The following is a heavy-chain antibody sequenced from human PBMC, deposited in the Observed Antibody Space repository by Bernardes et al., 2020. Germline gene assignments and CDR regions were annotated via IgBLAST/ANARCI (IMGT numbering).Heavy chain of an antibody. CDR2: IIPIFGTA. CDR1: GGTFSSYA. V-gene: IGHV1-69*06. D-gene: IGHD5-18*01. J-gene: IGHJ5*02. Sequence: SVKVSCKASGGTFSSYAISWVRQAPGQGLEWMGGIIPIFGTANYAQKFQGRVTITADKSTSTAYMELSSLRSEDTAVYYCARSGRGYSYGYWFDPWGQGTLVTVSS. CDR3: ARSGRGYSYGYWFDP.